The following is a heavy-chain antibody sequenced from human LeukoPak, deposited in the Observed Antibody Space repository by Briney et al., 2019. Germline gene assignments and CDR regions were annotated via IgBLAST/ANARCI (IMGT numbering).Heavy chain of an antibody. D-gene: IGHD6-19*01. CDR3: ARDLEGQWLVQNWFDP. CDR2: INHSGST. V-gene: IGHV4-34*01. CDR1: GGSFSGYY. J-gene: IGHJ5*02. Sequence: SETLSLTCAVYGGSFSGYYWSWIRQPPGKGLEWIGEINHSGSTNYNPSLKSRVTISVDTSKNQFSLKLSSVTAADTAVYYCARDLEGQWLVQNWFDPWGQGTLVTVSS.